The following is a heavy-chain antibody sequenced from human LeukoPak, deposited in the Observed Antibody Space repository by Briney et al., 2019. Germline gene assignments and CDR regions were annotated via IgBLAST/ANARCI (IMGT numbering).Heavy chain of an antibody. D-gene: IGHD3-10*01. CDR3: ARERAGSFYYYYMDV. CDR1: GYTFTSYY. V-gene: IGHV1-46*01. Sequence: GASVKVSCKASGYTFTSYYMHWVRQAPGQGLEWMGIINPSGGSTSYAQKFQGRVTMTRDMSTSTVYMELSSLRSEDTAVYYCARERAGSFYYYYMDVWGKGTTVTISS. J-gene: IGHJ6*03. CDR2: INPSGGST.